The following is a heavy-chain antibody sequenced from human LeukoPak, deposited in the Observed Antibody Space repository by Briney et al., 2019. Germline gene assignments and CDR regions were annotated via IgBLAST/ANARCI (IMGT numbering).Heavy chain of an antibody. CDR1: GFTFSSYA. Sequence: GGSLRLSCAASGFTFSSYAMSWVRQAPGKGLEWVSSISSSSSYIYYADSVKGRFTISRDNAKNSLYLQMNSLRAEDTAVYYCARTNYGSAHLDYWGQGTLVTVSS. CDR2: ISSSSSYI. V-gene: IGHV3-21*01. CDR3: ARTNYGSAHLDY. D-gene: IGHD3-10*01. J-gene: IGHJ4*02.